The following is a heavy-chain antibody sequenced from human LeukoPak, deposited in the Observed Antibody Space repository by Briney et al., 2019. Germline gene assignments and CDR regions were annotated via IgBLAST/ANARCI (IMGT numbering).Heavy chain of an antibody. V-gene: IGHV3-33*01. CDR3: ARDKPTRHNAFYI. CDR2: IWYDGSEK. CDR1: GFTFNTYG. J-gene: IGHJ3*02. Sequence: PGGSLRLSCAASGFTFNTYGMHWVRQAPGKGLEWVAVIWYDGSEKYYVDSVKGRFTISRDNSKNTLYLQMDNLRVEDTAVYYCARDKPTRHNAFYIWGQGTTVIVSP.